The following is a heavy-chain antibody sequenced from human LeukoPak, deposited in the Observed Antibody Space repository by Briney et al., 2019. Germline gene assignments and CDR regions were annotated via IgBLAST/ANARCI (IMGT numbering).Heavy chain of an antibody. Sequence: GESLKISCKGSGYSFTSYWIGWVRQMPGKGLEWMGIIYPGDSDTRYSPSFQGQVTISADKSINTAYLQWSSLKASDTAIYYCARWGSSSLYYYYMDVWGKGTTVTVSS. CDR1: GYSFTSYW. CDR2: IYPGDSDT. CDR3: ARWGSSSLYYYYMDV. D-gene: IGHD6-6*01. V-gene: IGHV5-51*01. J-gene: IGHJ6*03.